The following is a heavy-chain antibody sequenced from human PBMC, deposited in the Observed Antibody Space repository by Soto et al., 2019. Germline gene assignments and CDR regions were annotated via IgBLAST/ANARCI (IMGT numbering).Heavy chain of an antibody. V-gene: IGHV4-59*01. CDR2: IYYSGST. J-gene: IGHJ4*01. Sequence: PSETLSLTCTVSGGSFSNDYWSWIRQPPGKGLEWIGYIYYSGSTNYNPSLKSRVTISVDTSKNQFSLKLSSVTAADTAVYYCARAHAPTLPFDSWGQGTLVT. CDR1: GGSFSNDY. D-gene: IGHD2-15*01. CDR3: ARAHAPTLPFDS.